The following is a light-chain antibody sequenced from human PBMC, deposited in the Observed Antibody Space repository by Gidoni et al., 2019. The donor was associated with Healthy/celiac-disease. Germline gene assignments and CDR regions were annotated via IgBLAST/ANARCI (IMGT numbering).Light chain of an antibody. Sequence: EIVLTQSLVTLSLSPGERATLSCRASQSVSSSYLAWYQQKPGQAPRLLIYGASSRATGIPDRFSGSGAGKEVTITSSRLEPEDFAVYYCQQYGSSPPFTFGPGTKVDIK. CDR1: QSVSSSY. J-gene: IGKJ3*01. CDR3: QQYGSSPPFT. V-gene: IGKV3-20*01. CDR2: GAS.